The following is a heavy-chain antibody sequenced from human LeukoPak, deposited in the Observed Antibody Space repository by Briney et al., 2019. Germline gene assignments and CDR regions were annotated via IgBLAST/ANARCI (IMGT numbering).Heavy chain of an antibody. Sequence: SETLSLTCTVSGGSISSYYWSWIRQPPGKGLEWSGYIYYSGSTNYNPSLKSRVTISVDTSKNQFSLKLSSVTAADTAVYYCARARDYGSGSYYRSYGMDVWGQGTTVTVSS. D-gene: IGHD3-10*01. V-gene: IGHV4-59*01. CDR2: IYYSGST. CDR3: ARARDYGSGSYYRSYGMDV. J-gene: IGHJ6*02. CDR1: GGSISSYY.